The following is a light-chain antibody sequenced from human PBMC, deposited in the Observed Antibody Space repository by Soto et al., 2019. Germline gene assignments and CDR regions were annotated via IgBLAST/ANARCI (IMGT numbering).Light chain of an antibody. CDR1: SSDVGAYNY. J-gene: IGLJ3*02. CDR3: TSYAGSNIGV. CDR2: EGS. Sequence: QSALTQPPSASGSPGQSVTISCTGTSSDVGAYNYVSWYQQYPGKAPKLMIYEGSKRPSGVPDRFSGSKSGKTASLTVSGLQPEDEAEYYCTSYAGSNIGVFGGGTTLTVL. V-gene: IGLV2-8*01.